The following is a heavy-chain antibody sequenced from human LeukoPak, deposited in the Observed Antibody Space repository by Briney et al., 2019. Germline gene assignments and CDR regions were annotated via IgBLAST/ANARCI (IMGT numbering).Heavy chain of an antibody. CDR1: GYTFTSYA. CDR2: INPNSGGT. Sequence: GASVKVSCKASGYTFTSYAMNWVRQAPGQGLEWMGWINPNSGGTNYAQKFQGRVTMTRDTSISTACMELSRLRSDDTAVYYCARGGSPNSGSRPNYYFDYWGQGTLVTVSS. D-gene: IGHD1-26*01. V-gene: IGHV1-2*02. J-gene: IGHJ4*02. CDR3: ARGGSPNSGSRPNYYFDY.